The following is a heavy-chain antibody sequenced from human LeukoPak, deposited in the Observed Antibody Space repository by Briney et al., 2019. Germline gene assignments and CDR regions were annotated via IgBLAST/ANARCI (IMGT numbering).Heavy chain of an antibody. V-gene: IGHV4-59*01. CDR1: GGSISSYY. CDR2: IYYSGST. Sequence: SETLSLTCTVSGGSISSYYWSWIRQPPGKGLEWLGYIYYSGSTNYNPSLKSRVTISIDASKSQFSLKVSSVTAADTAVYYCARHGTTGTNLNWFDPWGQGTLVTVS. D-gene: IGHD1-1*01. CDR3: ARHGTTGTNLNWFDP. J-gene: IGHJ5*02.